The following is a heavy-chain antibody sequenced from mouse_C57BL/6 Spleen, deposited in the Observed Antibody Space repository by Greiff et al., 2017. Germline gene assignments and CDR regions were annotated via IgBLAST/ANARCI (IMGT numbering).Heavy chain of an antibody. CDR1: GFTFNTYA. Sequence: EVQLVESGGGLVQPKGSLKLSCAASGFTFNTYAMHWVRQAPGKGLEWVARIRSKSSNYATYYADSVKDRFTISRDASQTMIYLQMNNLKTEDTALSFCVRDYGSSLRWYFDVWGTGTTVTVSA. V-gene: IGHV10-3*01. CDR3: VRDYGSSLRWYFDV. J-gene: IGHJ1*03. D-gene: IGHD1-1*01. CDR2: IRSKSSNYAT.